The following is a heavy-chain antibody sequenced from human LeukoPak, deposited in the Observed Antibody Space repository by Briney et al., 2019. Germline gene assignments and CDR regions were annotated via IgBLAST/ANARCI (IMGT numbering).Heavy chain of an antibody. CDR2: ISGSGGTT. V-gene: IGHV3-23*01. CDR3: AKDRGNYYDTPRFDP. D-gene: IGHD3-22*01. Sequence: QPGGSLRLSCAASGFTFSSYAMSWVRQAPGKGLEWVSSISGSGGTTYYADSVKGRFTISRDNSKQTLYLQMNSLRAEHTAVYYCAKDRGNYYDTPRFDPWGQGTLVTVSS. CDR1: GFTFSSYA. J-gene: IGHJ5*02.